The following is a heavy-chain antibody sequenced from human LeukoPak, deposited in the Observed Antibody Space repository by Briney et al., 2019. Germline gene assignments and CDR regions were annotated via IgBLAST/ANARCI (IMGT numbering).Heavy chain of an antibody. CDR3: ARDRGGTPSNWFDP. D-gene: IGHD1-7*01. J-gene: IGHJ5*02. V-gene: IGHV3-20*04. Sequence: GGSLRLSCAASAFTFDDYGMSWVRQAPGNGLEWVSGINWNGGSTGYADSVKGRFTISRDNAKNSLYLRMNRSRAEDTAVYYCARDRGGTPSNWFDPWGQGTLVTVSS. CDR1: AFTFDDYG. CDR2: INWNGGST.